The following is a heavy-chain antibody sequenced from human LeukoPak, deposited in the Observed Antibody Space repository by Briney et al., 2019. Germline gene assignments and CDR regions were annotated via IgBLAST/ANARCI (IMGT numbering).Heavy chain of an antibody. D-gene: IGHD6-6*01. Sequence: SETLSLTSTVAGGSISSYYWSWIRQPPGKGLEWIGYVYYSGSTNYNPSLKSRVTISVDTSKNQFSLKLWSVTAADTAVYYCARHQDSSSSAWFDPWGQGTLVTVSS. CDR3: ARHQDSSSSAWFDP. CDR1: GGSISSYY. V-gene: IGHV4-59*08. J-gene: IGHJ5*02. CDR2: VYYSGST.